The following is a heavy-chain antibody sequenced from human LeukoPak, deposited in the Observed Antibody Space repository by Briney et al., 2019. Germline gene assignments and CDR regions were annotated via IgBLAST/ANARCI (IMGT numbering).Heavy chain of an antibody. Sequence: SETLSLTCTVSGDSISDDTLYWTWIRQPAGKGLEWIGRIYTSGTTNYNPSLKSRVTMSVDTSKNQFSLKLTSVTAADTAVYYCAREFSSWGRGALVTVSS. CDR1: GDSISDDTLY. V-gene: IGHV4-61*02. CDR2: IYTSGTT. CDR3: AREFSS. J-gene: IGHJ5*02.